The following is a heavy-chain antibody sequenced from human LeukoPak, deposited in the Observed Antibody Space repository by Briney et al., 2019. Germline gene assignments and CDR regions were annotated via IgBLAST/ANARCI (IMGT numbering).Heavy chain of an antibody. D-gene: IGHD5-24*01. V-gene: IGHV3-21*01. CDR2: ISRLSSYI. Sequence: PGGSLRLSCAASGFTFSSYSINWVRQAPGKGLEWVSSISRLSSYIYYADSVKGRFTISRDNAKNSLYLQMNSLRAEDTAVYYCARGWQGDYFDYWGQGTLVTVSS. CDR3: ARGWQGDYFDY. J-gene: IGHJ4*02. CDR1: GFTFSSYS.